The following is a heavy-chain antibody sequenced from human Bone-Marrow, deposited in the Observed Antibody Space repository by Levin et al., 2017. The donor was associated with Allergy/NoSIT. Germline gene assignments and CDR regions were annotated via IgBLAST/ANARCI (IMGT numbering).Heavy chain of an antibody. D-gene: IGHD3-3*02. CDR1: GLTFYSTD. CDR3: ARDINRLARLGGMDV. V-gene: IGHV3-21*06. J-gene: IGHJ6*02. CDR2: ISRDTSHK. Sequence: GGSLRLSCGASGLTFYSTDMNWVRQAPGKGPEWVAYISRDTSHKYYADPVKGRFTISRDNAANSLFLQVTSLRVDDTAVYYCARDINRLARLGGMDVWGQGTTVIVS.